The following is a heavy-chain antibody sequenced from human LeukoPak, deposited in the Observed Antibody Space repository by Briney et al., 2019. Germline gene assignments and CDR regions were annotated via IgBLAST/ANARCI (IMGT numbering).Heavy chain of an antibody. V-gene: IGHV3-20*04. D-gene: IGHD1-26*01. CDR3: AKLASGSYYDY. CDR1: GFTFDDYG. J-gene: IGHJ4*02. CDR2: INWNGGST. Sequence: GGSLRLSCAASGFTFDDYGMSWVRQAPGKGLEWVSGINWNGGSTGYADSVKGRFTISRDNAKNSLYLQMDSLRAEDTAMYYCAKLASGSYYDYWGQGTPVTVSS.